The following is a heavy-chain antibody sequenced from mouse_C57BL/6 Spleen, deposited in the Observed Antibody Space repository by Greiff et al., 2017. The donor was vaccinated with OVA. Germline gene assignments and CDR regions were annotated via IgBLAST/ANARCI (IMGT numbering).Heavy chain of an antibody. V-gene: IGHV5-6*01. CDR3: ARGSGSYFDY. CDR2: ISSGGSYT. Sequence: EVMLVESGGDLVKPGGSLKLSCAASGFTFSSYGMSWVRQTPDKRLEWVATISSGGSYTYYPDSVKGRFTISRDNAKNTLYLQMSSLKSEDTAMYYCARGSGSYFDYWGQGTTLTVSS. CDR1: GFTFSSYG. D-gene: IGHD1-3*01. J-gene: IGHJ2*01.